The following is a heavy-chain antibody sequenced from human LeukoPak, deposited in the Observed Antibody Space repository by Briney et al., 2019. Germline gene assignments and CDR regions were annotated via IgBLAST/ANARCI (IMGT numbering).Heavy chain of an antibody. CDR2: INHSGST. D-gene: IGHD6-13*01. V-gene: IGHV4-34*01. J-gene: IGHJ6*02. Sequence: SETLSLTCTVSGGSISSYYWSWIRQPPGKGLEWIGEINHSGSTNYNPSLKSRVTISVDTSKNQFSLKLSSVTAADTAVYYCARLPSIAAAGSTDGMDVWGQGTTVTVSS. CDR1: GGSISSYY. CDR3: ARLPSIAAAGSTDGMDV.